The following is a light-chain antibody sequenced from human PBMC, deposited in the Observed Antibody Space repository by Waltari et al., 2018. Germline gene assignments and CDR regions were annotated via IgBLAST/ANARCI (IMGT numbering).Light chain of an antibody. CDR3: QTWGTGTVV. Sequence: QLVLTQSPSASASLGASVKLTCTLSSGHSSYAIAWPQQQPEKGPRYLMKLNRDGSHSKGDGIPDRFSGSSSGAERYLTISSLQSEDEADYYCQTWGTGTVVFGGGTKLTVL. CDR1: SGHSSYA. J-gene: IGLJ2*01. CDR2: LNRDGSH. V-gene: IGLV4-69*01.